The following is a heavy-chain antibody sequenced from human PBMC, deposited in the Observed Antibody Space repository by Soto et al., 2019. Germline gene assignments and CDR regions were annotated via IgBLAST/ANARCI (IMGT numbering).Heavy chain of an antibody. J-gene: IGHJ3*02. Sequence: QITLKESGPPLVKPTQTLTLTCTFSGFSLSTSGVGVGWIRQPPGKALEWLALIYWNDDKRYSPSLKSRLTITKDTSKNQVVLTMTNMDPVDTATYYCAHRFYGSGSYYRPDAFDIWGQGTMVTVSS. CDR3: AHRFYGSGSYYRPDAFDI. D-gene: IGHD3-10*01. CDR1: GFSLSTSGVG. V-gene: IGHV2-5*01. CDR2: IYWNDDK.